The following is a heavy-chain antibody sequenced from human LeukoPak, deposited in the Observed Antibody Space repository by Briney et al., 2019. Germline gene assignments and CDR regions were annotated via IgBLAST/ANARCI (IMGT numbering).Heavy chain of an antibody. CDR2: IYSGGST. J-gene: IGHJ4*02. CDR1: GFTVSSNY. Sequence: PGGSLRLSCAASGFTVSSNYMSWVRRAPGKGLEWVSVIYSGGSTYYADSVKGRFTISRDNSKNTLYLQMNSLRAEDTAVYYCARPGYCSGGSCPLRYWGQGTLVTVSS. D-gene: IGHD2-15*01. CDR3: ARPGYCSGGSCPLRY. V-gene: IGHV3-66*02.